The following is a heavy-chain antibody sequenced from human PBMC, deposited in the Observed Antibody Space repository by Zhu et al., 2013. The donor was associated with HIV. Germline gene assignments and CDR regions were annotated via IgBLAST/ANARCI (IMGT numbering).Heavy chain of an antibody. CDR1: GYSLATYW. V-gene: IGHV5-51*01. CDR2: IRPGGSDI. Sequence: VQLVQSGAEVKKPGESLKISCQGSGYSLATYWIGWVRQMPGKGLEWVGIIRPGGSDIRYSPSFRGHVTISADMSINTAYLQWNSLEASDSAIYFCARQHSYFADYWGQGTLITVSS. J-gene: IGHJ4*02. D-gene: IGHD3-10*01. CDR3: ARQHSYFADY.